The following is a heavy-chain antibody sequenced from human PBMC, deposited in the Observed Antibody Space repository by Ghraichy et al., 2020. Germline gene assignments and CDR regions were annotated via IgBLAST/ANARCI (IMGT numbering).Heavy chain of an antibody. D-gene: IGHD3-10*01. V-gene: IGHV3-23*01. CDR3: AKDMVRGVTYYFDY. Sequence: GGSLRLSCAASGFTFSSYAMSWVRQAPGKGLEWVSAISGSGGSTYYAESVKCRFTISRDNSKNTLYLQMNSLRAEDTAVYYCAKDMVRGVTYYFDYWGQGTLVTVSS. CDR2: ISGSGGST. CDR1: GFTFSSYA. J-gene: IGHJ4*02.